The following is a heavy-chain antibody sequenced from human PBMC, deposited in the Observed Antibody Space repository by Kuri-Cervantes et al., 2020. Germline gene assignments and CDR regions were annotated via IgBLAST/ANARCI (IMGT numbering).Heavy chain of an antibody. J-gene: IGHJ4*02. CDR3: ARQGDNVVIPSFYHFDY. CDR1: GGTISSSSYY. Sequence: SETLCLTCTVSGGTISSSSYYWGCLRQSPGKGLEWIGCIYYSGTTYYNPSLKSGVTISVDTSKKHYTLKLSSVTAADTAVYYCARQGDNVVIPSFYHFDYWGQGTLVTVSS. D-gene: IGHD2-21*01. CDR2: IYYSGTT. V-gene: IGHV4-39*01.